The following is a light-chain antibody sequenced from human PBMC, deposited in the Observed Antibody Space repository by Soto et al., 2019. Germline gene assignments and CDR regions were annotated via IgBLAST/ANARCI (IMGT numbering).Light chain of an antibody. CDR1: SSDVGSYNL. V-gene: IGLV2-23*02. Sequence: QSALTQPASVSGSPGQSITISCTGTSSDVGSYNLVSWYQHHPGKAPKLIIYDVSKRPSGVSNRFSGSKSGNTASLTISGLQAEDEADYYCCSYAGSSTFVVFGGGTKLTVL. J-gene: IGLJ3*02. CDR2: DVS. CDR3: CSYAGSSTFVV.